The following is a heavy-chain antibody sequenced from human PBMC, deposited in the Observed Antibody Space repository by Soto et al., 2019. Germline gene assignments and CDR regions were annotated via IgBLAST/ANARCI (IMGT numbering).Heavy chain of an antibody. J-gene: IGHJ4*02. CDR3: AAGLPMGYCSGGSCYGGVDY. CDR1: GFTFSDHY. Sequence: GGSLRLSCAASGFTFSDHYMDWVRQAPGKGLEWVGRTRNKANSYTTEYAASVKGRFTISRDDSKNSLYLQMNSLKTEDTAVYYCAAGLPMGYCSGGSCYGGVDYWGQGTLVTVSS. D-gene: IGHD2-15*01. CDR2: TRNKANSYTT. V-gene: IGHV3-72*01.